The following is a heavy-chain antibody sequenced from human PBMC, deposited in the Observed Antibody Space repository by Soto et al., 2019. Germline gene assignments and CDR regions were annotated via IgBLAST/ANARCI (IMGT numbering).Heavy chain of an antibody. CDR1: GGSFSGYY. CDR3: ARGGYSGYAR. CDR2: INHSGST. D-gene: IGHD5-12*01. J-gene: IGHJ4*02. Sequence: QVQLQQWGAGLLKPSETLSLTCAVYGGSFSGYYWSWIRQPPGKGLEWIGEINHSGSTNYNPSLKRRFPISVDTSKNQFPLKLSSVAAADTAVYYCARGGYSGYARWGQGTLVTVSS. V-gene: IGHV4-34*01.